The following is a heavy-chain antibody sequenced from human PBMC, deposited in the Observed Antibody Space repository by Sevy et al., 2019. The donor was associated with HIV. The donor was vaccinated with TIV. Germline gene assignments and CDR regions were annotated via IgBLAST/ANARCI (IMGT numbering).Heavy chain of an antibody. CDR3: AREGRDSSGYYLYYFDY. CDR1: GGSISSYY. V-gene: IGHV4-59*13. CDR2: VYYSGST. Sequence: SETLSLTCTVSGGSISSYYWSWIRQPPGKGLEWIGYVYYSGSTNYNPSLKSRVTISVDTSKNQFSLMLSSVTAADTAVYYCAREGRDSSGYYLYYFDYWGQGTLVTVSS. D-gene: IGHD3-22*01. J-gene: IGHJ4*02.